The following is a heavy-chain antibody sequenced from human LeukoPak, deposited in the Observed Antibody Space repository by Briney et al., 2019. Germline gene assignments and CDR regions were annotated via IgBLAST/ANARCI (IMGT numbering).Heavy chain of an antibody. CDR2: INHSGYT. D-gene: IGHD2/OR15-2a*01. J-gene: IGHJ6*02. V-gene: IGHV4-34*01. Sequence: PSETLSLTCAVSGGSLGDFYWSWIRQPPGKGLEWIGEINHSGYTNYYPSLKSRVTISVDTSKNQFSLRLSSVTAADTAVYYCARNDYFGINNGMDVWGQGTTVTVS. CDR1: GGSLGDFY. CDR3: ARNDYFGINNGMDV.